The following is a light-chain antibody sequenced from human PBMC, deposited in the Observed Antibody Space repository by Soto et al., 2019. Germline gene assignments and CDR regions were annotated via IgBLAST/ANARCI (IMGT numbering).Light chain of an antibody. CDR2: SND. V-gene: IGLV1-44*01. CDR1: SSNIGTYT. J-gene: IGLJ2*01. CDR3: ATWDDSLNVV. Sequence: QSVLTQPPSVSGTPGQRVTISCSGGSSNIGTYTVNWYQQLPETAPKLLIYSNDQRPSAVPGRFSGSKSGTSASLAISGLLSEDEADYYCATWDDSLNVVFGGGTQLTVL.